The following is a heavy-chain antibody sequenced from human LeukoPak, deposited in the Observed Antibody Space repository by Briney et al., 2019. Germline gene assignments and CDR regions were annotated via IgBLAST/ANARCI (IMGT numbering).Heavy chain of an antibody. V-gene: IGHV3-21*01. CDR3: ARDGGDYVWGTKI. J-gene: IGHJ4*02. CDR1: GFTLSSYS. Sequence: GGSLRLFCAASGFTLSSYSMNWVRQAPGKGLEWVSSISSSSSYIYYADSVKGRFTISRDNAKNSLYLQMNSLRAEDTAVYYCARDGGDYVWGTKIWGQGTLVTVSS. D-gene: IGHD3-16*01. CDR2: ISSSSSYI.